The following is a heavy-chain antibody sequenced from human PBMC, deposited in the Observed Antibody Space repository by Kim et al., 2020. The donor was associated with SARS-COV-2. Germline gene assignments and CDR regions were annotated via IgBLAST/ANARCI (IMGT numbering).Heavy chain of an antibody. Sequence: SETLSLTCTVSGGSISNYYWSWIRQPPGKGLEWIGYISDTGSRDYNPSLKSRVTIAVDTSKKKFSLKVTSVTAADTAIYYCARHVRYYWGLDLWGRGTL. J-gene: IGHJ2*01. V-gene: IGHV4-59*08. CDR1: GGSISNYY. CDR2: ISDTGSR. CDR3: ARHVRYYWGLDL. D-gene: IGHD3-10*02.